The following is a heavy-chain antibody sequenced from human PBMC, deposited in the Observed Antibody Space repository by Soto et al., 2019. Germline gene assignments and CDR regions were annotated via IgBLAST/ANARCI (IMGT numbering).Heavy chain of an antibody. Sequence: GGSLRLSCAASGFTFSSYAMSWVRQAPGKGLEWVSAISGSGGSTYYADSVKGRFTISRDNSKNTLYLQMNSLRAEDTAVYYCAKGMQYQLPWGARYYYGMDVWGQGTTVTVSS. D-gene: IGHD2-2*01. CDR3: AKGMQYQLPWGARYYYGMDV. CDR2: ISGSGGST. CDR1: GFTFSSYA. J-gene: IGHJ6*02. V-gene: IGHV3-23*01.